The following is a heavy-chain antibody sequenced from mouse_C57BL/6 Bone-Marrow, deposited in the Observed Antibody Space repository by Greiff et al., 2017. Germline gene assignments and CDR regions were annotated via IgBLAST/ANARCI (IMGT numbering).Heavy chain of an antibody. CDR2: IWRGGST. CDR1: GFSLTSYG. J-gene: IGHJ3*01. V-gene: IGHV2-5*01. Sequence: VQLVESGPGLVQPSQSLSITCTVSGFSLTSYGVHWVHQSPGKGLEWLGVIWRGGSTAYNAAFMSRLSITKDNSKSQVFFKMNSLQADDTAIYYCAKNGTIVTTTLAWFAYWGQGTLVTVSA. CDR3: AKNGTIVTTTLAWFAY. D-gene: IGHD2-5*01.